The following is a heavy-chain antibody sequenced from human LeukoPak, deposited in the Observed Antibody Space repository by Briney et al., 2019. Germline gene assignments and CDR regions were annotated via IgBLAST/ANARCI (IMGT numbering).Heavy chain of an antibody. CDR2: INHSGST. D-gene: IGHD5-24*01. V-gene: IGHV4-34*01. Sequence: SETLSLTCAVYGGSFSGYYWSWIRQPPGKGLEWIGEINHSGSTNYNPSLKSRVTISVDTSKNQFSLKLSSVTAADTAVYYCARGFGERDGYNYYYYYYGMDVWGQGTTVTVSS. J-gene: IGHJ6*02. CDR3: ARGFGERDGYNYYYYYYGMDV. CDR1: GGSFSGYY.